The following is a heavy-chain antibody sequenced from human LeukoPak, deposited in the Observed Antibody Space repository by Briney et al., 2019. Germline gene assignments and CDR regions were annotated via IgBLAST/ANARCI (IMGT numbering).Heavy chain of an antibody. CDR2: IRSKADSYAT. CDR3: TRTYYYDSSGYDTDFDY. CDR1: GFTFSGST. D-gene: IGHD3-22*01. V-gene: IGHV3-73*01. J-gene: IGHJ4*02. Sequence: GGSLRLSCAASGFTFSGSTMHLVRQASGKGLEWVGRIRSKADSYATAYAASVKGRFTISREDSKSTAYLQMNSLKTEDTAVYYCTRTYYYDSSGYDTDFDYWGQGTLVTVSS.